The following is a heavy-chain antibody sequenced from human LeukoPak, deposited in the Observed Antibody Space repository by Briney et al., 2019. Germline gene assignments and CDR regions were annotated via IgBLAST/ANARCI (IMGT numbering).Heavy chain of an antibody. CDR1: GGSISSYY. CDR3: ARDLGGYDILTGYYRTGYFDY. D-gene: IGHD3-9*01. V-gene: IGHV4-59*01. Sequence: SETLSHACTVSGGSISSYYWSWIRQPPGKGLEWIGYIYYSGSTNYNPSLKSRVTISVDTSKNQFSLKLSSVTAADTAVYYCARDLGGYDILTGYYRTGYFDYWGQGTLVTVSS. CDR2: IYYSGST. J-gene: IGHJ4*02.